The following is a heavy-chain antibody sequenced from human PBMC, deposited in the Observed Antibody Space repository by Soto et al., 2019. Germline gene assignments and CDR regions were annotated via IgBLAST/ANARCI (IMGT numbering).Heavy chain of an antibody. CDR3: VHKGEGDRILDF. Sequence: QITLKESGPPLVKPTQTLTLTCTFSGFSLNTRGVGVGWIRQPPGKALEWLTLIYWDDAKEYSPSLKSRLTITKDTTKTQVVLIMTNMDPVDTATYYCVHKGEGDRILDFWGQGALVTVSS. CDR2: IYWDDAK. V-gene: IGHV2-5*02. J-gene: IGHJ4*02. CDR1: GFSLNTRGVG. D-gene: IGHD3-16*01.